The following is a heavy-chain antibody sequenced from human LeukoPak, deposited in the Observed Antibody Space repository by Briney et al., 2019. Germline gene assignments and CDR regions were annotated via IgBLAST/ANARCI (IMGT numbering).Heavy chain of an antibody. D-gene: IGHD2-2*01. CDR2: ISSSSSTI. CDR1: GFTFSSYG. V-gene: IGHV3-48*01. CDR3: ARATYCSSTSCYEDYYYYYMDV. J-gene: IGHJ6*03. Sequence: GGSLRLSCAASGFTFSSYGMHWVRQAPGKGLEWVSYISSSSSTIYYADSVKGRFTISRDDAKNSLYLQMNSLRAEDTAVYYCARATYCSSTSCYEDYYYYYMDVWGKGTTVTVSS.